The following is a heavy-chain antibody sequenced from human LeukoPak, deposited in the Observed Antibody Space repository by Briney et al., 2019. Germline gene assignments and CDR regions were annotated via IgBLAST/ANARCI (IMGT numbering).Heavy chain of an antibody. D-gene: IGHD3-22*01. Sequence: GGSLRLSCAASGFTFSSYDMHWVRQAPGKGLEWVSVISSDENNKYYADSVKGRFTISRDNSKNTLYLQMSSLRPEDTAVYYCARVGYYYDSSGYYYYWFDPWGQGTLVTVSS. CDR1: GFTFSSYD. J-gene: IGHJ5*02. CDR2: ISSDENNK. V-gene: IGHV3-30*03. CDR3: ARVGYYYDSSGYYYYWFDP.